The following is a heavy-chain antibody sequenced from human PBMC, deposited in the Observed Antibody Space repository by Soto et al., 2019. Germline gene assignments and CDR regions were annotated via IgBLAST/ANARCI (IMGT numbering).Heavy chain of an antibody. CDR2: IYYSGST. V-gene: IGHV4-59*01. D-gene: IGHD2-15*01. CDR3: ARVRLFRKMVVAATPDWWFDP. CDR1: GGSISSYY. J-gene: IGHJ5*02. Sequence: PSETMSLTCTVSGGSISSYYWSWIRQPPGKGLEWIGDIYYSGSTNYNPSLKSRVTISVDTSKNQFSLKLSSVTAADTAVYYCARVRLFRKMVVAATPDWWFDPCGQATLVTVSS.